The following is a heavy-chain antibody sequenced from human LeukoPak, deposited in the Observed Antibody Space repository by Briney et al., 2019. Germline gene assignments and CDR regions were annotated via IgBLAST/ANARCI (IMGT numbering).Heavy chain of an antibody. Sequence: GGGLRLTRVASRCTFIRYVMHGLRQPPSKGRDGVAVISYDGSNKYYADSVKGRFTISRDNSKNTLYLQMNSLRAEDTAVYYCARDRYSGSYYYFDYWGQGTLVTVSS. CDR3: ARDRYSGSYYYFDY. CDR2: ISYDGSNK. D-gene: IGHD1-26*01. V-gene: IGHV3-30*04. CDR1: RCTFIRYV. J-gene: IGHJ4*02.